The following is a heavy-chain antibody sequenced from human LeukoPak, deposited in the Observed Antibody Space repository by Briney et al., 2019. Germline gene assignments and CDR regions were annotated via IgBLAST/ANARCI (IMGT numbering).Heavy chain of an antibody. J-gene: IGHJ4*02. CDR1: GFTFSDYG. D-gene: IGHD3-10*01. CDR2: ISDGGSIT. Sequence: GGTLRLSCAASGFTFSDYGMSWVRQAPGKGPEWVSTISDGGSITYYADSVKGRFTISRDNSKNTLLLQMNSLRAEDTAVYYCAKSRGSGSKMARGVNFDYWGQGTLVTVSS. V-gene: IGHV3-23*01. CDR3: AKSRGSGSKMARGVNFDY.